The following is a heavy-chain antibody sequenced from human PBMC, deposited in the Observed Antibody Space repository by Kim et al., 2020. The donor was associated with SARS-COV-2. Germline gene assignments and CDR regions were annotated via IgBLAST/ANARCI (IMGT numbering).Heavy chain of an antibody. CDR3: TRAQYTYYGSGPFDY. D-gene: IGHD3-10*01. Sequence: ASVKGRLTISRDDSKSIAYLQMNSLKTKDTAVYYCTRAQYTYYGSGPFDYWGQGTLVTVSS. V-gene: IGHV3-49*02. J-gene: IGHJ4*02.